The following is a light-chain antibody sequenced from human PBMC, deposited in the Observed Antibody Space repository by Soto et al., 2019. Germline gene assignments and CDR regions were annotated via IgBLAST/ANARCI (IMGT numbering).Light chain of an antibody. CDR3: QQTYSSLQH. CDR1: QSIEKY. Sequence: FQMTQSPSSLSASVGDRVTITCRASQSIEKYLNWYQQKPGKAPRLLMSAASDLQSGVPSRFSGSGSATEFTLTISNVQPEDFATYYCQQTYSSLQHFGQGTRLEIK. CDR2: AAS. J-gene: IGKJ5*01. V-gene: IGKV1-39*01.